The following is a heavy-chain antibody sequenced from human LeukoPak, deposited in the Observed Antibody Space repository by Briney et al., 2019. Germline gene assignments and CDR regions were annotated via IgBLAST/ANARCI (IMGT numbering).Heavy chain of an antibody. CDR2: ISSSSSTI. Sequence: GGSLRLSCAASGFTFSSYSMNWVRQAPGKGLEWVSYISSSSSTIYYADSVKGRFTISRDNAKNSLYLQMNGLRAEDTAVYYCASAGDYYDSSGYLDYWGQGTLVTVSS. D-gene: IGHD3-22*01. CDR1: GFTFSSYS. V-gene: IGHV3-48*01. CDR3: ASAGDYYDSSGYLDY. J-gene: IGHJ4*02.